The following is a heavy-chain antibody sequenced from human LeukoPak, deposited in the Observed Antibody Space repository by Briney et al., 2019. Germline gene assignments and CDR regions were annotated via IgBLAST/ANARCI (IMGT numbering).Heavy chain of an antibody. CDR1: GFTFSSYS. CDR2: ISSSSSYI. CDR3: ARDSRSIVGATGGDYFDY. D-gene: IGHD1-26*01. V-gene: IGHV3-21*01. Sequence: PGGSLRLSCAASGFTFSSYSMNWVRQAPGKGLEWVSSISSSSSYIYYADSVKGRFTISRDNAKNSLYLQMNSLRAEDTAVYYCARDSRSIVGATGGDYFDYWGQGTLVTVSS. J-gene: IGHJ4*02.